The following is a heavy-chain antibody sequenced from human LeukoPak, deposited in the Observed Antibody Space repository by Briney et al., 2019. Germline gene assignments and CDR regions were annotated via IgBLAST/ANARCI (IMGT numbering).Heavy chain of an antibody. CDR3: ARDYVRGERRMGYFDY. D-gene: IGHD3-16*01. CDR2: IYYSGST. J-gene: IGHJ4*02. V-gene: IGHV4-59*01. CDR1: GGSISSYY. Sequence: PSETLSLTCTVSGGSISSYYWSWIRQPPGKGLEWIGYIYYSGSTNYNPSLKSRVTISVDTSKNQFSLKLSSVTAADTAVYYCARDYVRGERRMGYFDYWGQGTLVTVSS.